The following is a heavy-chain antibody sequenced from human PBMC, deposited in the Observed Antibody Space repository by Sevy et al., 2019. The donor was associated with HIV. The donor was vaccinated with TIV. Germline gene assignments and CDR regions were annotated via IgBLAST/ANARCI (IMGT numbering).Heavy chain of an antibody. V-gene: IGHV3-7*01. CDR3: ARAQQVTMLVVIGGLYFDL. J-gene: IGHJ4*02. CDR1: GFTFSSNL. CDR2: VKQDMSEK. D-gene: IGHD2-21*01. Sequence: GGSLRLSCATSGFTFSSNLMTWVRQAPGKGLEWVANVKQDMSEKYYADSVKGRFTISRDNAKNSLYLEMNSLRAEDTAVYYCARAQQVTMLVVIGGLYFDLWGQGTLVTVSS.